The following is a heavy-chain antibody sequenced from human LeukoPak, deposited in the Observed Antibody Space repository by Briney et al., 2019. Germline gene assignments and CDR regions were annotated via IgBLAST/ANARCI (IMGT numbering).Heavy chain of an antibody. D-gene: IGHD6-13*01. Sequence: ASVKVSCKASGYTFTGYYMHWVRQAPGQGLEWMGWINPNSGGTNYAQKFQGRVTMTRDTSISTAYMELSRLRSDDTAVYYCARGATAAAGPSGYYYYIDVWGKGTTITVSS. V-gene: IGHV1-2*02. CDR3: ARGATAAAGPSGYYYYIDV. J-gene: IGHJ6*03. CDR1: GYTFTGYY. CDR2: INPNSGGT.